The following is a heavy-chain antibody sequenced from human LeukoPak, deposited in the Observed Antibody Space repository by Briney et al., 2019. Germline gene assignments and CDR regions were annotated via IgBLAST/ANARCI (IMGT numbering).Heavy chain of an antibody. CDR1: GFSFSDYY. D-gene: IGHD5-18*01. J-gene: IGHJ6*02. Sequence: GGSLRLSCAASGFSFSDYYMSWIRQAPGKGLEWISYISSSGSTIDYADSVKGRFTISRDNAKNSLSLQMNSLRDDDTAVYYCASGYTDLGGDYAMDVWGQGTTVTVSS. CDR2: ISSSGSTI. CDR3: ASGYTDLGGDYAMDV. V-gene: IGHV3-11*01.